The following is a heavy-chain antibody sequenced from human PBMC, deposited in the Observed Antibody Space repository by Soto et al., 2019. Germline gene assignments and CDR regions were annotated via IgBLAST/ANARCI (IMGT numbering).Heavy chain of an antibody. CDR2: ISGSGANT. Sequence: EVQLLESAGGLVQPGGSLSLSCAASGFTFSSYAMRWVRQAPGKGLEWVSAISGSGANTYYADSVKGRFTISRDTSKNTLFLQLNSLRAEDTAVYYCAKCAGSGWYPDYWGQGTLVTVSS. CDR3: AKCAGSGWYPDY. J-gene: IGHJ4*02. CDR1: GFTFSSYA. V-gene: IGHV3-23*01. D-gene: IGHD6-19*01.